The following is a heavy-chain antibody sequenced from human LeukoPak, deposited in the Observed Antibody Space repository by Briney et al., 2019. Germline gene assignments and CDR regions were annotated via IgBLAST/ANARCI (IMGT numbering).Heavy chain of an antibody. Sequence: SETLSLTCTVSGGSISSSSYYWGWIRQPPGKGLEWIGSIYYSGSTYYNPSLKSRVTISVDTSKNQFSLNLTPVTAADTAVYYCVRVGVDYSGNVLKYFFDYWGQGTLVTVSS. V-gene: IGHV4-39*07. D-gene: IGHD4-23*01. CDR3: VRVGVDYSGNVLKYFFDY. CDR1: GGSISSSSYY. J-gene: IGHJ4*02. CDR2: IYYSGST.